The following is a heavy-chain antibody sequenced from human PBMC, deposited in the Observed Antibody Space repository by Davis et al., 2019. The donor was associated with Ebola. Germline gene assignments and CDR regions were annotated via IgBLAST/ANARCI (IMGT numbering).Heavy chain of an antibody. CDR2: ISGSGASI. CDR3: ARQVWNFDNWFDP. V-gene: IGHV3-23*01. Sequence: GESLKISCAASGFTFTNYAMSWVRQAPGKGLEWVSAISGSGASIYYADSVKGRFTISRDNAKNSLYLQMNSLRAEDTAVYYCARQVWNFDNWFDPWGQGTLVTVSS. D-gene: IGHD1-7*01. CDR1: GFTFTNYA. J-gene: IGHJ5*02.